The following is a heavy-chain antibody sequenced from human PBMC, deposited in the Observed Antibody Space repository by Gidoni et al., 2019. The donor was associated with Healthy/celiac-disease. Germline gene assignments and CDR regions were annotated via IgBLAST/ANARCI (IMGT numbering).Heavy chain of an antibody. V-gene: IGHV3-23*04. D-gene: IGHD3-10*01. Sequence: EVQLVESGGGLVQPGGSLRLSCAASGCTFSSYAMSWVRQAQGKGLAWVSASSGSGGSTYYADSVKGRFTISRDNSKNTLYLQMNSLRAEDTAVYYCAKDWLHIGAMWFGELLTKATTFSDYWGQGTLVTVSS. CDR3: AKDWLHIGAMWFGELLTKATTFSDY. CDR2: SSGSGGST. J-gene: IGHJ4*02. CDR1: GCTFSSYA.